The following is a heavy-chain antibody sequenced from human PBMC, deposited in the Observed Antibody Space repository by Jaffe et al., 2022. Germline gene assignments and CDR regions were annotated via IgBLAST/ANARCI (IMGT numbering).Heavy chain of an antibody. D-gene: IGHD3-9*01. CDR2: IRYDGSNK. Sequence: QVQLVESGGGVVQPGGSLRLSCAASGFTFSSYGMHWVRQAPGKGLEWVAFIRYDGSNKYYADSVKGRFTISRDNSKNTLYLQMNSLRAEDTAVYYCAKGGKYDILTGYILDYWGQGTLVTVSS. CDR3: AKGGKYDILTGYILDY. V-gene: IGHV3-30*02. CDR1: GFTFSSYG. J-gene: IGHJ4*02.